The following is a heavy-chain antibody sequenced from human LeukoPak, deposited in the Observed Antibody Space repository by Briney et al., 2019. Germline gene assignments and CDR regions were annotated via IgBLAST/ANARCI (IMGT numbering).Heavy chain of an antibody. Sequence: PSETLSLTCIVSGGSIDSYYWTWLRQPPGKGLEWIAYIFYSARTNYNPSLKGRATITVDTSKNQFSLNLRSVTAADMAVYYCARGRTSGGYPHFDSWGQGIQVTVSS. CDR1: GGSIDSYY. D-gene: IGHD6-19*01. J-gene: IGHJ4*02. CDR3: ARGRTSGGYPHFDS. CDR2: IFYSART. V-gene: IGHV4-59*01.